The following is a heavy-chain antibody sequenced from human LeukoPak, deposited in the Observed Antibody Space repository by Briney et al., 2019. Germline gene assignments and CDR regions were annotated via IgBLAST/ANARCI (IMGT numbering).Heavy chain of an antibody. CDR3: ARPPTYCGGDCYLFVFDI. Sequence: AGESLKISCKGSGYSFTTYWNGLVRQMPGKGLEWMGIIYPGDSDTRYSPSFQGQVTISADKSISTAYLQWSSLKASDTAMYYCARPPTYCGGDCYLFVFDIWGQGTMVTVS. D-gene: IGHD2-21*02. J-gene: IGHJ3*02. CDR1: GYSFTTYW. CDR2: IYPGDSDT. V-gene: IGHV5-51*01.